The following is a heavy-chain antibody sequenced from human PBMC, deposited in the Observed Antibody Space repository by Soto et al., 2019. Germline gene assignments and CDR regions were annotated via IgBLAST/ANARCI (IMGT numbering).Heavy chain of an antibody. D-gene: IGHD5-12*01. J-gene: IGHJ4*02. CDR3: VREVATKGRSFDQ. CDR1: GFTLRSYW. V-gene: IGHV3-74*01. Sequence: EVQLVESGGGLVQPGGCLRLSCAASGFTLRSYWMHWVRQVSGKGLVWVSRISGDGNITTYADSVKGRFTISRDNANNTLYWQMSSLRVEDTGLYYCVREVATKGRSFDQWGQGTLVTVCS. CDR2: ISGDGNIT.